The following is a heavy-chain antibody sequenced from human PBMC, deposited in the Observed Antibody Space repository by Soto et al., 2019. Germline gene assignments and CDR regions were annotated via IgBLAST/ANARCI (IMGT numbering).Heavy chain of an antibody. CDR2: IIPMLVTP. D-gene: IGHD3-22*01. CDR3: ARETRPYYFDSSGYPDAFDI. Sequence: WASVKVSCKATGGTFSSHGISWVRQAPGQGLEWMGVIIPMLVTPQYAQKFQGRVTITADELTSTVYMELTSLRPEDTAVYFCARETRPYYFDSSGYPDAFDIWGQGTVVTVSS. J-gene: IGHJ3*02. V-gene: IGHV1-69*13. CDR1: GGTFSSHG.